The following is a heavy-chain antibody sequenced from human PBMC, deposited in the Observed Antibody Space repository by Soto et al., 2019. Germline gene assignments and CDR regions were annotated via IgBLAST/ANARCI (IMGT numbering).Heavy chain of an antibody. CDR2: IIPIFGTA. CDR3: ARGAATKVLVLMYDALEI. J-gene: IGHJ3*02. CDR1: GYTFTSYC. Sequence: SVKVSSKASGYTFTSYCISWVQQAPGQGLEWMGGIIPIFGTANYAQKFQGRVTMTRDTSTSTVYMELSSLRSEDTAVYYCARGAATKVLVLMYDALEIWGQGTMVTVSS. V-gene: IGHV1-69*05. D-gene: IGHD5-12*01.